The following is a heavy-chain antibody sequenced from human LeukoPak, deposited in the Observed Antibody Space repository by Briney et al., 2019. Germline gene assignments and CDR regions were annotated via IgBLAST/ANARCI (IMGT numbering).Heavy chain of an antibody. D-gene: IGHD3-10*01. CDR1: GYTFTGYY. J-gene: IGHJ5*02. V-gene: IGHV1-2*02. Sequence: ASVKVSCKASGYTFTGYYMHWVRRAPGQGLEWMGWINPNSGGTNYAQKFQGRVTMTRDTSISTAYMELSRLRSDDTAVYYCARGLSLLWFRELLSNGTKFLKANWFDPWGQGTLVTVSS. CDR2: INPNSGGT. CDR3: ARGLSLLWFRELLSNGTKFLKANWFDP.